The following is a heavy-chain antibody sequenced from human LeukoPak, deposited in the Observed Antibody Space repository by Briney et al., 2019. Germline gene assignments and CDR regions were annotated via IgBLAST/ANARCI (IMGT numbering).Heavy chain of an antibody. CDR2: ITGSVVNT. CDR1: GFTFSSSG. V-gene: IGHV3-23*01. CDR3: AELGITMIGGV. D-gene: IGHD3-10*02. Sequence: PGGSLRLSCAASGFTFSSSGMTWVRQAPGKGLEWVSTITGSVVNTYYADSVKGRFTISRDNSKSMLYLQMNSLRAEDTAVYYCAELGITMIGGVWGKGTTVTISS. J-gene: IGHJ6*04.